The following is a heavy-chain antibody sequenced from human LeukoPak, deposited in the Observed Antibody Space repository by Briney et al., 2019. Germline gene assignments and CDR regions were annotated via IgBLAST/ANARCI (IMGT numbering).Heavy chain of an antibody. Sequence: GGSLRLSCVASGFVFSNYWMGWVRQAPGKGLELVANIKEDGGETYYVDSVKGRFTISRDNAKNSLDLQMNSLRDEDTAVYYCARRKEVQTTFDYWGQGALVTVSS. CDR3: ARRKEVQTTFDY. J-gene: IGHJ4*02. V-gene: IGHV3-7*01. CDR1: GFVFSNYW. D-gene: IGHD4/OR15-4a*01. CDR2: IKEDGGET.